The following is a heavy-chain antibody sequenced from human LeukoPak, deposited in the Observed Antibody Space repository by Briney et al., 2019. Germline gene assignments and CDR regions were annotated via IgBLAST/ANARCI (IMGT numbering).Heavy chain of an antibody. Sequence: ASVEVSCKASGYTFTSYGISWVRQAPGQGLEWMGWISAYNGNTNYAQKLQGRVTMTTDTSTSTAYMELRSLRSDDTAVYYCARVEQWLVRSINYDYWGQGTLVTVSS. J-gene: IGHJ4*02. CDR2: ISAYNGNT. V-gene: IGHV1-18*01. D-gene: IGHD6-19*01. CDR1: GYTFTSYG. CDR3: ARVEQWLVRSINYDY.